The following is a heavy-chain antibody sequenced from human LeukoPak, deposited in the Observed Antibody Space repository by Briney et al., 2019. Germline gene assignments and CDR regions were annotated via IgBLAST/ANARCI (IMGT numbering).Heavy chain of an antibody. CDR3: ARDNGYCSGGSCYSNAFDI. V-gene: IGHV4-4*07. Sequence: SETLSLTCTVSGGSISSYYWSWIRQPAGKGLEWIGRIYTSGSTNYNPSLKSRVTMSVDTSKNQFSLKLSSVTAADTAVYYCARDNGYCSGGSCYSNAFDIWGQGTMVTVSS. CDR1: GGSISSYY. CDR2: IYTSGST. D-gene: IGHD2-15*01. J-gene: IGHJ3*02.